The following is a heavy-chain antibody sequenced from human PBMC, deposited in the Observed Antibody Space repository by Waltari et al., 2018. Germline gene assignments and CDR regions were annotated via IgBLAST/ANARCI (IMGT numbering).Heavy chain of an antibody. V-gene: IGHV3-23*01. CDR1: GFTFSTYA. D-gene: IGHD1-1*01. CDR3: AAYITSRRGAFDF. CDR2: ITTSVENT. Sequence: EVQLLESGGGLEQPGGSLRLSCAASGFTFSTYAMNWVRQAPGKWLEWFSSITTSVENTYYADSVKGRFTISRDNSKNTLYLQMNSLRAEDTAVYYCAAYITSRRGAFDFWGQGTMVTVSS. J-gene: IGHJ3*01.